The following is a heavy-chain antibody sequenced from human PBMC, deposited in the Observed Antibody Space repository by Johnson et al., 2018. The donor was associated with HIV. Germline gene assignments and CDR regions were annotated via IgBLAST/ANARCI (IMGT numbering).Heavy chain of an antibody. V-gene: IGHV3-30*19. J-gene: IGHJ3*02. CDR3: ARDFSSSSNAFDI. CDR2: IWHDGSNK. D-gene: IGHD6-6*01. Sequence: QMLLVESGGGVVQPGRSLRLSCAASGFTLSNYGMHWVRQAPGKGLEWVAVIWHDGSNKYYADSVKGRFTISRDNSKNTLYLQMGRLRAEDMAVYYCARDFSSSSNAFDIWGQGTIVTVSS. CDR1: GFTLSNYG.